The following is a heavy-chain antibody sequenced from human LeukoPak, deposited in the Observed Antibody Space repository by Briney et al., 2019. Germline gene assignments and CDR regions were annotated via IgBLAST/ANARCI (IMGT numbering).Heavy chain of an antibody. CDR2: IRYDGSNK. CDR1: GFTFSNYG. J-gene: IGHJ5*02. Sequence: GGSLRLSCAASGFTFSNYGMHWVRQAPGKGLEWVAFIRYDGSNKYYADSVKGRFTISRDNSKNTLYLQMNSLRAEDTAVYYCARDGGPYDFPFDPWGQGTLVTVSS. CDR3: ARDGGPYDFPFDP. D-gene: IGHD3-3*01. V-gene: IGHV3-30*02.